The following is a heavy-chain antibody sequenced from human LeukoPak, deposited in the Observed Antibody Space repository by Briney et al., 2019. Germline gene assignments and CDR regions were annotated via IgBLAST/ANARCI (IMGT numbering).Heavy chain of an antibody. CDR2: IIPILGIA. V-gene: IGHV1-69*04. CDR3: ARHQPYYGYDY. J-gene: IGHJ4*02. CDR1: GGTFSSYA. D-gene: IGHD3-10*01. Sequence: GASVKVSCKASGGTFSSYAISWVRQAPGQGLEWMGRIIPILGIANYAQKFRGRVTITADKSTSTAYMELSSLRSEDTAVYYCARHQPYYGYDYWGQGTLVTVSS.